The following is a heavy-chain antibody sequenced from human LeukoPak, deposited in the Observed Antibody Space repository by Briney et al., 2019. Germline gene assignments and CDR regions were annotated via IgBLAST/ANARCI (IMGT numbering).Heavy chain of an antibody. V-gene: IGHV4-59*08. J-gene: IGHJ5*02. Sequence: SETLSLTCTVSGGSISSYYWSWIRQPPGKGLEWIGYIYYSGSTNYNPSLKSRVTISVDTSKNQFSLKLSSVTAADTAVYYCARHGWSGWFDPWGQGTLVTVSS. CDR3: ARHGWSGWFDP. CDR2: IYYSGST. D-gene: IGHD3-10*01. CDR1: GGSISSYY.